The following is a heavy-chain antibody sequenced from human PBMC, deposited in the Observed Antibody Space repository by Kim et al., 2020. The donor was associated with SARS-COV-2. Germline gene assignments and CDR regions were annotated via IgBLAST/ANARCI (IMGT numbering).Heavy chain of an antibody. CDR3: ARDSWAVWFGELDYDY. D-gene: IGHD3-10*01. CDR1: GYTFTSYG. CDR2: ISAYNGNT. J-gene: IGHJ4*02. Sequence: ASVKVSCKASGYTFTSYGISWVRQAPGQGLEWMGWISAYNGNTNYAQKLQGRVTMTTDTSTSTAYMELRSLRSDDTAVYYCARDSWAVWFGELDYDYWGQGTLVTVSS. V-gene: IGHV1-18*01.